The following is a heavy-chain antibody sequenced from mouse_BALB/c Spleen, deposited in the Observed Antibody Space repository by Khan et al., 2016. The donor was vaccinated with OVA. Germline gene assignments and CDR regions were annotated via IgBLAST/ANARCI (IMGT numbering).Heavy chain of an antibody. CDR2: VNPNTGNN. J-gene: IGHJ3*01. CDR1: GYSFTGYY. Sequence: EVQLQQSGPDLVKPGASVKMSCKASGYSFTGYYMNWVKQSHGKSLECIGRVNPNTGNNNYNQKFRGKAILIVDTSANTAYMELHSLTSEDSAVYYCARGYDFFAYWGQGTLVTVSA. CDR3: ARGYDFFAY. V-gene: IGHV1-26*01. D-gene: IGHD2-14*01.